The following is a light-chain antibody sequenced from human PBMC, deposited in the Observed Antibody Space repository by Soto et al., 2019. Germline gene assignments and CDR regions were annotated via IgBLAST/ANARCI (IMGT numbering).Light chain of an antibody. V-gene: IGKV1-9*01. CDR3: QQVNSYPPLT. CDR2: AAP. Sequence: IQLTQSPSSMSASVGDRVTISCRASQGIGFYLAWYQQKPGNAPKLLIYAAPTLQSGVPSRFSGSGSGTNFTLTISSLKPEDFATYYCQQVNSYPPLTFGPGTKVNIK. CDR1: QGIGFY. J-gene: IGKJ3*01.